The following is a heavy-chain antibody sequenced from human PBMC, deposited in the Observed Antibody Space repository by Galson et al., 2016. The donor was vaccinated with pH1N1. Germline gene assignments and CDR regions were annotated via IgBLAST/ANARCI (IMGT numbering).Heavy chain of an antibody. Sequence: TLSLTCTVSGASVTSGHSYWTWIRQHPGKGLEWIGYIYHSGSTYYNPSLKSRVTISVDTSKNQFSLKLSSVTAADTAVYYCANCIAAAGTFYFDYWGQGTLVTVSS. CDR2: IYHSGST. CDR3: ANCIAAAGTFYFDY. CDR1: GASVTSGHSY. J-gene: IGHJ4*02. V-gene: IGHV4-31*03. D-gene: IGHD6-13*01.